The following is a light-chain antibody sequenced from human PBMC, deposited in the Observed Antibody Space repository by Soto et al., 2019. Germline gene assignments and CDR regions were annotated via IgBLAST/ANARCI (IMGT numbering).Light chain of an antibody. V-gene: IGKV3-11*01. CDR1: QSVSSY. CDR3: QQRQYWPPIT. Sequence: VLTQSPATLSLSPGERATLSCRASQSVSSYLAWYQQKPGQAPSLLIYDTSNRATGVPARFSGSGSGTDFTLTISSLEPEDCAIYYCQQRQYWPPITFGQGTRLEIK. J-gene: IGKJ5*01. CDR2: DTS.